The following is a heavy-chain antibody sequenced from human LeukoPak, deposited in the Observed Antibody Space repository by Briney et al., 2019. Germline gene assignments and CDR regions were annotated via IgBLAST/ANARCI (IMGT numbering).Heavy chain of an antibody. V-gene: IGHV1-69*05. CDR1: GGTFSSYA. CDR2: IIPIFGTA. J-gene: IGHJ3*02. Sequence: SVKVSCKASGGTFSSYAISWVRQAPGQGLEWMGGIIPIFGTANYAQKFQGRVTITTDESTSTAYMELSSLRSEDTAVYYCARAREAGTTFDVLDAFDIWGQGTMVTVSS. D-gene: IGHD1-1*01. CDR3: ARAREAGTTFDVLDAFDI.